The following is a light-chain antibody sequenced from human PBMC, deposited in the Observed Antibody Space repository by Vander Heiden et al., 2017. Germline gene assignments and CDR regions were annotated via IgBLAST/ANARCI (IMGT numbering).Light chain of an antibody. CDR2: DDN. V-gene: IGLV3-21*02. CDR3: QVWDRSSDHPHVV. Sequence: SYVLTQPPSVSVAPGQTARITCGGNNIGSKSVHWYQQKPGQAPRLVVYDDNDRPSGIPERFSGSNSGNTATLTISRVEAGDEADYYCQVWDRSSDHPHVVFGGGTKLTVL. J-gene: IGLJ2*01. CDR1: NIGSKS.